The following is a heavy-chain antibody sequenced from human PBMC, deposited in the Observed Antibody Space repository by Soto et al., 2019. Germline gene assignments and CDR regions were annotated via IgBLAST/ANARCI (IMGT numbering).Heavy chain of an antibody. Sequence: GGSLRLSCAASGFTFSSYSMNWVRQAPGKGLEWVSSISSSSSYIYYADSVKGRFTISRDNAKNSLYLQMNSLRAEDTAVYYCARVETYYDILTGYYVWVQGTLVTVSS. V-gene: IGHV3-21*01. CDR1: GFTFSSYS. CDR3: ARVETYYDILTGYYV. D-gene: IGHD3-9*01. J-gene: IGHJ4*02. CDR2: ISSSSSYI.